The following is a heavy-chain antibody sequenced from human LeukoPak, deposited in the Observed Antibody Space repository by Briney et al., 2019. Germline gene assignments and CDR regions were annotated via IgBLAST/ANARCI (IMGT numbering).Heavy chain of an antibody. Sequence: EASVKVSCKASGYTFTNYGISWVRQAPGQGLEWMGWISAYNGNTNYAQKLQGRVTMTTDTSTSTVYMELRSLRSDDTAVYYCARYTYYDYVWGSSPTDPRSNDAFDIWGQGTMVTVSS. V-gene: IGHV1-18*01. CDR1: GYTFTNYG. J-gene: IGHJ3*02. D-gene: IGHD3-16*01. CDR3: ARYTYYDYVWGSSPTDPRSNDAFDI. CDR2: ISAYNGNT.